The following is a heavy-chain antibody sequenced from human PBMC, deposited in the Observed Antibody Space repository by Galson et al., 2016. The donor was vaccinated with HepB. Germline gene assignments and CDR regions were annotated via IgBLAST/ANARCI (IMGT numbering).Heavy chain of an antibody. V-gene: IGHV1-18*01. Sequence: SVKVSCKASGFLFNTYGFSWLRQAPGQGLEWMGWISAYNGNTNYAQRFQGRVTMTTDTSTSTACMELRSLRSDDTAAYFRARDPGGRGRGYYYGMDVWGQGTTVTVSS. CDR1: GFLFNTYG. D-gene: IGHD3-10*01. CDR3: ARDPGGRGRGYYYGMDV. J-gene: IGHJ6*02. CDR2: ISAYNGNT.